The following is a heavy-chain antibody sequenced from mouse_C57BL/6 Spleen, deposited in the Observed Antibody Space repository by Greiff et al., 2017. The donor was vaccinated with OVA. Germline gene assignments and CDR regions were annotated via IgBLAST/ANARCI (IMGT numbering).Heavy chain of an antibody. J-gene: IGHJ2*01. CDR3: ARGDGYLDY. CDR1: GFSLTSYG. Sequence: VHLVESGPGLVQPSQSLSITCTVSGFSLTSYGVHWVRQSPGKGLEWLGVIWSGGSTDYNAAFISRLSISKDNSKSQVFFKMNSLQADDTAIYYCARGDGYLDYWGQGTTLTVSS. CDR2: IWSGGST. V-gene: IGHV2-2*01. D-gene: IGHD2-3*01.